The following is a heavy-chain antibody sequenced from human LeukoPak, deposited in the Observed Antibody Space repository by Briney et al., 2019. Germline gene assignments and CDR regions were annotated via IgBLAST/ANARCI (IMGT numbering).Heavy chain of an antibody. CDR3: ARDAVDTANAV. D-gene: IGHD5-18*01. J-gene: IGHJ6*02. Sequence: GGSLRLSCAASGFTVSSNFMNWVRQAPGKGLEWVSIIYGGGSSYYADSVKGRFTISRDNSKNTLYLQMNSLRAEDTAVYYCARDAVDTANAVWGQGTTVTVSS. CDR2: IYGGGSS. V-gene: IGHV3-53*01. CDR1: GFTVSSNF.